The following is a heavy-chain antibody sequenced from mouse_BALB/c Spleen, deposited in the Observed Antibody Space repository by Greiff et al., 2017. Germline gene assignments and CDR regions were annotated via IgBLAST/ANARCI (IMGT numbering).Heavy chain of an antibody. CDR2: INSNGGST. D-gene: IGHD3-2*01. V-gene: IGHV5-6-2*01. J-gene: IGHJ4*01. CDR1: GFTFSSYY. CDR3: ARGGGQLGLRGAMDY. Sequence: EVHLVESGGGLVKLGGSLKLSCAASGFTFSSYYMSWVRQTPEKRLELVAAINSNGGSTYYPDTVKGRFTISRDNAKNTLYLQMSSLKSEDTALYYCARGGGQLGLRGAMDYWGQGTSVTVSS.